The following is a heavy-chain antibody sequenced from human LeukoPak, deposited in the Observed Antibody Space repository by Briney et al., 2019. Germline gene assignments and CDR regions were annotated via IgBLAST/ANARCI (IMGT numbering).Heavy chain of an antibody. CDR3: ARVKSYDYVWGSYRGVEY. J-gene: IGHJ4*02. D-gene: IGHD3-16*02. V-gene: IGHV1-18*01. CDR1: GYTFTSYG. Sequence: ASVKVSCKASGYTFTSYGISWVRQAPGQGLEWMGWISAYNGNTNYAQKLQGRVTMTTDTSTSTAYMELRSLRSDDTAVYYCARVKSYDYVWGSYRGVEYWGQGTLVTVSS. CDR2: ISAYNGNT.